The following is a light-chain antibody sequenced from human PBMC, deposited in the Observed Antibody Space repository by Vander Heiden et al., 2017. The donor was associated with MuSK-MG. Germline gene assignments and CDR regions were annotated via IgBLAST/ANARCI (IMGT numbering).Light chain of an antibody. CDR2: DNN. J-gene: IGLJ3*02. Sequence: QSVLTQPPSVSAAPGQKVTISCSGSSSNIGNNYVSWYQQLPGTAPKLLSYDNNKRPSGIPDRFSGSKSGTSATLGITGLQTGDEADYYGGTWDSSLSAWVFGGGTKLTVL. CDR3: GTWDSSLSAWV. V-gene: IGLV1-51*01. CDR1: SSNIGNNY.